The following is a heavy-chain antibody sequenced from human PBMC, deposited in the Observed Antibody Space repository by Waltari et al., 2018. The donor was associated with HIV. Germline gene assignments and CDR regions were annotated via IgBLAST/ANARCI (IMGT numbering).Heavy chain of an antibody. CDR3: ARDKSDSSGYFVY. CDR1: GASVTSDNRF. Sequence: QVHLQGSGPGLVKPSETLSLTCTVSGASVTSDNRFWSWIRQPPGRGLEWIGYIRSSGIANFNPSLTGRATISLDKSRNQFSLKLSSVTAADTAVYYCARDKSDSSGYFVYWGQGTLVTVSS. D-gene: IGHD3-22*01. V-gene: IGHV4-61*01. J-gene: IGHJ4*02. CDR2: IRSSGIA.